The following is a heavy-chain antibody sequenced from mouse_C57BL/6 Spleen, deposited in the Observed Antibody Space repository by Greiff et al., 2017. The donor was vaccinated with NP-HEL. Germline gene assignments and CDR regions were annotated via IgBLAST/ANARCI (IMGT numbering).Heavy chain of an antibody. CDR1: GYTFTDYN. CDR2: INPNNGGT. J-gene: IGHJ4*01. CDR3: ARSNYYSNYDYYAMDY. D-gene: IGHD2-5*01. V-gene: IGHV1-18*01. Sequence: EVQLQQSGPELVKPGASVKIPCKASGYTFTDYNMDWVKQSHGKSLEWIGDINPNNGGTIYNQKFKGKATLTVDKSSSTAYMELRSLTSEDTAVYYCARSNYYSNYDYYAMDYGGQGTSVTVSS.